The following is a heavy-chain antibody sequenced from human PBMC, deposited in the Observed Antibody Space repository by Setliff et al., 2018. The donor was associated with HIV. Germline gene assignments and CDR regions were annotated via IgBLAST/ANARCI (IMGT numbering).Heavy chain of an antibody. Sequence: PSETLSLTCTVSGGSISSGGYYWSWIRQFPGEGLEWIGFIFYTGSTTYNPSLNSRVTISVDTSKNQFSLKVTSVTAADTAVYYCGRQVPVPGVAVTPIDYWGQGTLVTVSS. V-gene: IGHV4-61*08. D-gene: IGHD3-22*01. J-gene: IGHJ4*02. CDR1: GGSISSGGYY. CDR3: GRQVPVPGVAVTPIDY. CDR2: IFYTGST.